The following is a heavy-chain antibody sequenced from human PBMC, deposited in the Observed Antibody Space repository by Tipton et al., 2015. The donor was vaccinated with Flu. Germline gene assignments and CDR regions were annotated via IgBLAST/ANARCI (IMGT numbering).Heavy chain of an antibody. CDR2: IHPSDSDT. CDR1: GYSFTNYW. V-gene: IGHV5-51*03. D-gene: IGHD4-17*01. Sequence: QLVQSGVEVKKPGESLKISCQGFGYSFTNYWIGWVSQMPGKGLEWLGMIHPSDSDTRYSPSFQGQVTISADKSISTVYLQWSSLKASDTAMYFCARPTYGEYVDDGFETWGQGTKVTVSS. J-gene: IGHJ3*02. CDR3: ARPTYGEYVDDGFET.